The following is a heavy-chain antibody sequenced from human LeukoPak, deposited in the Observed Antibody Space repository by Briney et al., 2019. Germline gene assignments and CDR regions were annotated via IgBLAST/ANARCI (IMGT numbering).Heavy chain of an antibody. CDR3: ARVSGDIVVVPAAFDI. J-gene: IGHJ3*02. V-gene: IGHV5-51*01. CDR2: IYPGDSDI. Sequence: GESLKISCKGSGYSFTSYWIGWVRQMPGKGLEWMGIIYPGDSDIRYSPSFQGQVTISADKSISTAYLQWSSLKASDTAMYYCARVSGDIVVVPAAFDIWGQGTMVTVSS. CDR1: GYSFTSYW. D-gene: IGHD2-2*01.